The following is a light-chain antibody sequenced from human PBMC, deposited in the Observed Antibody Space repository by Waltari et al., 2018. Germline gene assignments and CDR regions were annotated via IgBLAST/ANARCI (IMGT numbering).Light chain of an antibody. Sequence: EILLTQSPGTLSLSPGERATLSCRASQSVIGSYLAWFQQIPGQAPRLLIYGASSRATGIPDRFSGSGSGTDFTLTISRLEPEDFAVYYCQHYGNSPSFGQGTKLEI. J-gene: IGKJ2*01. CDR2: GAS. CDR3: QHYGNSPS. CDR1: QSVIGSY. V-gene: IGKV3-20*01.